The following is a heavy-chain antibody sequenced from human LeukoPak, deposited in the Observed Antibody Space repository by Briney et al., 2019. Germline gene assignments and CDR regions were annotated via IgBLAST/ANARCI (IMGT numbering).Heavy chain of an antibody. CDR3: ARIPIVGAID. CDR2: IYYTGNT. D-gene: IGHD1-26*01. V-gene: IGHV4-39*01. J-gene: IGHJ4*02. Sequence: SETLSLTCTVSGGSISSSSYYGGWIRQPPGKGLEWIGSIYYTGNTYYNPSLKSRVTISVDTSKNQFSLKLNSVTAADTAVYYCARIPIVGAIDWGQGTLVTVSS. CDR1: GGSISSSSYY.